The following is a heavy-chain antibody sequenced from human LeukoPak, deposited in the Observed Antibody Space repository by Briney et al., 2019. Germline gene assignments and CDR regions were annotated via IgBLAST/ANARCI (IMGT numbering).Heavy chain of an antibody. J-gene: IGHJ3*02. V-gene: IGHV4-30-4*08. D-gene: IGHD2-15*01. CDR1: GGSISSGDYY. CDR3: AMELVAAYDAFDI. Sequence: PSQTLSLTCTVSGGSISSGDYYWSWIRQPPGKGLEWIGYIYYSGSTYYNPSLKSRTTISVDTSKNQFSLKLSSVTAADTAVYYCAMELVAAYDAFDIWGQGTMVTVSS. CDR2: IYYSGST.